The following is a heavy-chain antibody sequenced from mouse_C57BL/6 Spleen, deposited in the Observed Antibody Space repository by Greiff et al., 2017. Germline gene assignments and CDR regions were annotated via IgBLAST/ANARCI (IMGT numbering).Heavy chain of an antibody. J-gene: IGHJ4*01. Sequence: EVKLVESGGGLVKPGGSLKLSCAASGFTFSSYAMSWVRQTPEKRLEWVATISDGGSYTYYPDNVKGRFTISRDNAKNNLYLKMRHLKSEDTAMYYVARDYYYGSSYIYYAMDYWGQGTSVTVSS. CDR2: ISDGGSYT. V-gene: IGHV5-4*01. D-gene: IGHD1-1*01. CDR3: ARDYYYGSSYIYYAMDY. CDR1: GFTFSSYA.